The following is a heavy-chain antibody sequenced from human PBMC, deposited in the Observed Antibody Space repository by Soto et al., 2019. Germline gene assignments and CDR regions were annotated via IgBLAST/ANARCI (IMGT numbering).Heavy chain of an antibody. D-gene: IGHD3-3*01. J-gene: IGHJ4*02. CDR3: ASTYYDFWSGYYPYFDY. V-gene: IGHV4-39*01. CDR2: IYYSGST. CDR1: GGSISSSSYY. Sequence: SETLSLTCTVSGGSISSSSYYWGWIRQPPGKGLEWIGSIYYSGSTYYNPSLKSRVTISVDTSKNQFSLKLSSVTAADTAVYYCASTYYDFWSGYYPYFDYWGQGTLVTVSS.